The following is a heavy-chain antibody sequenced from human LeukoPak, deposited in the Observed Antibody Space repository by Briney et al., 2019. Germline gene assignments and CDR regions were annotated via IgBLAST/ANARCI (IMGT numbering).Heavy chain of an antibody. V-gene: IGHV4-61*02. D-gene: IGHD3-10*01. J-gene: IGHJ6*03. CDR3: ARDIGLWFGESYYYYYYMDV. Sequence: SVTLTLTCTVSGGSISSGSYYWSWIRQPAGKGLEWIGRIHTSGSTNYNPSLKSRVTISVDTSKNQFSLKLSSVTAADTAVYYCARDIGLWFGESYYYYYYMDVWGKGTTVTVSS. CDR2: IHTSGST. CDR1: GGSISSGSYY.